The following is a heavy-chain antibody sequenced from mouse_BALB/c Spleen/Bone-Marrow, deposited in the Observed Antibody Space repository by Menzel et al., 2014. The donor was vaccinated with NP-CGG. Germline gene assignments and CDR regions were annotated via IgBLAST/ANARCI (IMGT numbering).Heavy chain of an antibody. V-gene: IGHV1-69*02. J-gene: IGHJ2*01. Sequence: VQLQQSGAELVKPRASVKLSCKASGYTLTSYWMHWVKQRPGQGLEWIGEIDPSDSHTNYNQKFKGKATLTVDKSSSTAYMQLSSLTSEDSAVYYCARGLYGNSGYWGQGTTLTVSS. D-gene: IGHD2-1*01. CDR2: IDPSDSHT. CDR3: ARGLYGNSGY. CDR1: GYTLTSYW.